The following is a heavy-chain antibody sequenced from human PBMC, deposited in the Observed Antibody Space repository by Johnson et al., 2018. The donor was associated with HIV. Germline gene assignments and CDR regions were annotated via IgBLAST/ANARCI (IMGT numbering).Heavy chain of an antibody. D-gene: IGHD1-26*01. J-gene: IGHJ3*02. V-gene: IGHV3-7*03. CDR2: IKQDGSEK. CDR1: GFTFSSYG. Sequence: VQLVESGGGVVQPGRSLRLSCAASGFTFSSYGMHWVRQAPGKGLEWVANIKQDGSEKYYVDSVKGRFTISRDNAKNSLYLQMNSLRAEDTAVYYCASSCSGAGEDAFDIWGQGTMVTVSS. CDR3: ASSCSGAGEDAFDI.